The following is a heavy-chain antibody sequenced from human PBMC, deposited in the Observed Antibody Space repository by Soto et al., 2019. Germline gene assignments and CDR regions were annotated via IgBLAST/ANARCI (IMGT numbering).Heavy chain of an antibody. CDR3: CGCSGGACHQNYGMDV. D-gene: IGHD2-15*01. CDR2: SSPSTSHI. CDR1: GFTFSSCT. Sequence: EVHLVESGGGLVKPGGSLRLSCAVSGFTFSSCTMNWVRQAPGKGLEWVSSSSPSTSHIYYEDSVKGRFTISRDCANNSLFLQMNSLRAEDTAVYYCCGCSGGACHQNYGMDVWGQGTTVTVSS. V-gene: IGHV3-21*01. J-gene: IGHJ6*02.